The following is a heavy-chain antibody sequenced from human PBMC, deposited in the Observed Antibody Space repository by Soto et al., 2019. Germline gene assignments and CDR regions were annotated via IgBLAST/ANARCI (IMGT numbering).Heavy chain of an antibody. CDR2: INAGNGDT. J-gene: IGHJ4*02. D-gene: IGHD3-22*01. V-gene: IGHV1-3*01. Sequence: GASVKVSCKASGYTFTNYGIHWVRQAPGQRLEWMGWINAGNGDTKYSGNFQGRVTITRDTSASTVYLDLSSLSSEDTAFYYCARTGHSGSYDYWGQGTLVTVSS. CDR1: GYTFTNYG. CDR3: ARTGHSGSYDY.